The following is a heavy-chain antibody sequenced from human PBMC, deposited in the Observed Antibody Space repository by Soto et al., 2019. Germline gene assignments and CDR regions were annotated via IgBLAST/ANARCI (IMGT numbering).Heavy chain of an antibody. V-gene: IGHV1-2*04. CDR3: ATDRHAYGVSSGSRVGWIDP. CDR1: GYTFTAFY. J-gene: IGHJ5*02. Sequence: QVQLLQSGAEMKQPGASVKVSCRTSGYTFTAFYLHWVRRAPGQGLEWMGWINPKTGVTNYTQNFQGWVTMTRDTSISTAYLELRRLRPADTAFYFCATDRHAYGVSSGSRVGWIDPWGQGTLVTVSS. D-gene: IGHD4-17*01. CDR2: INPKTGVT.